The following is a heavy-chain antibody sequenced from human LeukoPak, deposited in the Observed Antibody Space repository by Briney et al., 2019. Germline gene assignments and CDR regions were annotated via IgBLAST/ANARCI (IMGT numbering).Heavy chain of an antibody. CDR3: AREFGYGDYGGYYYYYGMDV. V-gene: IGHV4-34*01. D-gene: IGHD4-17*01. Sequence: SETLSLTCAVYGGSFSGYYWSWIRQPPGKGLKWIGEINHSGSTNYNPSLKSRVTISVDTSKNQFSLKLSSVTAADTAVYYCAREFGYGDYGGYYYYYGMDVWGQGTTVTVSS. CDR1: GGSFSGYY. CDR2: INHSGST. J-gene: IGHJ6*02.